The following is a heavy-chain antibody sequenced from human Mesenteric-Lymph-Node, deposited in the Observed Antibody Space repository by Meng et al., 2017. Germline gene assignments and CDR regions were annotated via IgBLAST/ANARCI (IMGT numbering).Heavy chain of an antibody. D-gene: IGHD3-10*01. CDR1: GFTFSRYA. V-gene: IGHV3-23*01. CDR3: AKDTPGVTGNSLSYYCYDMDA. J-gene: IGHJ6*02. Sequence: GESLKISCAASGFTFSRYAMSWVRQAPGKGLEWVSAISGSGGNTYYADSVKGRFTISRDNSKNTLYLQMNSLRVEDTAMYYCAKDTPGVTGNSLSYYCYDMDAWGHGTTVTVSS. CDR2: ISGSGGNT.